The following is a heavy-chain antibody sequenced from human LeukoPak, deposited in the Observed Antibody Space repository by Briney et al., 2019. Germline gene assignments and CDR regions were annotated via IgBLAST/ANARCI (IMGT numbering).Heavy chain of an antibody. V-gene: IGHV3-23*01. D-gene: IGHD6-19*01. Sequence: GGSLRLSCAASGFTLSDHYMAWVRQGPGKGLEWVSAISGSGGSTYYADSVKGRFTISRDNSKNTLYLQMNSLRAEDTAVYYCAGPTFYSSGWRSWGQGTLVTVSS. CDR1: GFTLSDHY. J-gene: IGHJ4*02. CDR2: ISGSGGST. CDR3: AGPTFYSSGWRS.